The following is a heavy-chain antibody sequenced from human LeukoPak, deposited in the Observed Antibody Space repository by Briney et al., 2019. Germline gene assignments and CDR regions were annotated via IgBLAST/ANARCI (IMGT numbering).Heavy chain of an antibody. V-gene: IGHV1-18*01. CDR1: GYTFTSYG. D-gene: IGHD2-2*01. Sequence: ASVKVSCKASGYTFTSYGISWVRQAPGQGVEWMGWISAYNGNTNYAQKLQGRVTMTTDTSTSTAYMELRSLRSDDTAVYYCARGSRYQLLYWFDPWGQGTLVTVSS. J-gene: IGHJ5*02. CDR3: ARGSRYQLLYWFDP. CDR2: ISAYNGNT.